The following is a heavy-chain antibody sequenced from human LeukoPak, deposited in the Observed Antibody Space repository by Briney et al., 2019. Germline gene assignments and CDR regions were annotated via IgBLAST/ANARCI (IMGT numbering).Heavy chain of an antibody. CDR1: GGSISSGDYY. CDR3: ARGRWLLYAFDI. J-gene: IGHJ3*02. D-gene: IGHD4-23*01. CDR2: IYYSGST. V-gene: IGHV4-30-4*01. Sequence: PSETLSFTCTVSGGSISSGDYYWSWIRQPPGKGLEWIGYIYYSGSTYYNPSLKSRVTISVDTSKNQFSLKLSSVTAADTAVYYCARGRWLLYAFDIWGQGTMVTVSS.